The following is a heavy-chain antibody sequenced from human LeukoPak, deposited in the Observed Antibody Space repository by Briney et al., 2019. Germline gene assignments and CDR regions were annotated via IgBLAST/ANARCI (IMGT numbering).Heavy chain of an antibody. CDR3: ARGSDSYGYDYFDY. CDR1: GGSISSYY. J-gene: IGHJ4*02. CDR2: LYYTGST. V-gene: IGHV4-59*01. D-gene: IGHD5-18*01. Sequence: PSETLSLTCTVSGGSISSYYWSWIRQPPGKGLEWIGYLYYTGSTNYNPSLKSRVTISVDTSKNQFSLKLSSVTAADTAVYYCARGSDSYGYDYFDYWGQGTLVTVSS.